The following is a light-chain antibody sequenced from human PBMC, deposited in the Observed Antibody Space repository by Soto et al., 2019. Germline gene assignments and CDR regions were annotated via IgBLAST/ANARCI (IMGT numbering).Light chain of an antibody. CDR2: DVS. Sequence: QSALTQPASVSGSPGQSITISCTGTSSDVGGYNYVSWYQQHPGKAPKLMIYDVSNRPSGVSNRFSGSKSGNTASLTISGLHADDEADYYCSSSTGSSGALVFGRGTKVTVL. CDR3: SSSTGSSGALV. CDR1: SSDVGGYNY. V-gene: IGLV2-14*03. J-gene: IGLJ1*01.